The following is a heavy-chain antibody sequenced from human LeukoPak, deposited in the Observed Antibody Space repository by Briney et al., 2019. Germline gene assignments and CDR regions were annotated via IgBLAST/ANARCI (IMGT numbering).Heavy chain of an antibody. J-gene: IGHJ4*02. V-gene: IGHV4-4*07. CDR3: ARGGGCSSTSCYYDLDY. CDR2: IYTSGST. Sequence: SETLSLTCTVSGGSISSYYWSWIRQPAGKGLEWIGRIYTSGSTNYNPSLKSRVTMSVDTSKNQFSLKLSSVTAADTAVYYCARGGGCSSTSCYYDLDYWGQGTLVTVSS. CDR1: GGSISSYY. D-gene: IGHD2-2*01.